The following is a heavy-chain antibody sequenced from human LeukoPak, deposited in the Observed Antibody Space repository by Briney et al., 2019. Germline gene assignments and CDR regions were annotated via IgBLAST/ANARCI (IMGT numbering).Heavy chain of an antibody. J-gene: IGHJ4*02. Sequence: PSETLSLTCAVYGGSFSGYYWSWIRQPLGKGLEWIGEINHSGSTNYNPSLKSRVTISVDTSKNQFSLKLSSVTAADTAVYYCARGTITMVRGVIPNYFDYWGQGTLVTVSS. D-gene: IGHD3-10*01. V-gene: IGHV4-34*01. CDR2: INHSGST. CDR3: ARGTITMVRGVIPNYFDY. CDR1: GGSFSGYY.